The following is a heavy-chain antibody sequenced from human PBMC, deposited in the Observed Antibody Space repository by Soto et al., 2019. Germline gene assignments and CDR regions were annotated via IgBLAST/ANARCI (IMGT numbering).Heavy chain of an antibody. J-gene: IGHJ3*02. CDR1: GGTFSNYA. CDR3: ARGSRSETPGVLDAFDI. V-gene: IGHV1-69*12. CDR2: IIPIFGTA. Sequence: QVQLVQSGAEVKKPGSSVKVSCKASGGTFSNYAISWVRQAPGQGLEWMGGIIPIFGTANYAQKFQGRVTITAXXPXSXXYMELRSLRSEDTAVYYCARGSRSETPGVLDAFDIWGQGTMVTVSS. D-gene: IGHD1-26*01.